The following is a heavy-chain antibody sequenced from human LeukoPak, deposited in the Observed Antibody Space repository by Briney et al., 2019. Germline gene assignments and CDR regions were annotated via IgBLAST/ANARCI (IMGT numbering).Heavy chain of an antibody. CDR3: AKDSPYYGSGSYSFDY. J-gene: IGHJ4*02. Sequence: GGSLRLSCAASGFTFSSYAMSWVRQAPGKGLEWVSAISGSGGSTYYADSVKGRFTISRDNSKNTLYLQMNSLRAEDTAVYYCAKDSPYYGSGSYSFDYWGQGTLVTVSS. V-gene: IGHV3-23*01. CDR1: GFTFSSYA. D-gene: IGHD3-10*01. CDR2: ISGSGGST.